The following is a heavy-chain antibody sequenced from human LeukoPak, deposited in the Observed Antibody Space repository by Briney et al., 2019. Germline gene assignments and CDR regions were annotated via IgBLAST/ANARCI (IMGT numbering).Heavy chain of an antibody. CDR2: IYYSGST. V-gene: IGHV4-39*01. CDR3: ARHTRRAFGVVIKGLYFYMDV. J-gene: IGHJ6*03. CDR1: GGSISSSSYY. D-gene: IGHD3-3*01. Sequence: SETLSLTCTVSGGSISSSSYYWGWIRQPPGKGLEWIRSIYYSGSTYYNPSLKSRVTISVDTSKNQFSLKLSSVTAADTAVYYCARHTRRAFGVVIKGLYFYMDVWGKGTTVTVSS.